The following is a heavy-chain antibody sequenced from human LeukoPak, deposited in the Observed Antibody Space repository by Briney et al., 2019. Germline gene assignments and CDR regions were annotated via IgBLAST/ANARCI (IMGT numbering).Heavy chain of an antibody. J-gene: IGHJ5*02. Sequence: PGGSLRLSCAASGFTFSSYAMSWVRQAPGKGLEWVSAISGSGGSTYYADSVKGRFTISRDNSKNTLYLQMNSLRAEDTAVYYCEKLPDSSWYHAVLWFDPWGQGTLVTVSS. V-gene: IGHV3-23*01. D-gene: IGHD6-13*01. CDR1: GFTFSSYA. CDR3: EKLPDSSWYHAVLWFDP. CDR2: ISGSGGST.